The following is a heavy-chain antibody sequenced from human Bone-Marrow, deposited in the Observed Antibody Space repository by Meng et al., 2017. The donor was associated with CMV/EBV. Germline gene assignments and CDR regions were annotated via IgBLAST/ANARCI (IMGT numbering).Heavy chain of an antibody. D-gene: IGHD3-3*01. CDR1: GFTFSSYG. CDR2: IRYDGSNK. CDR3: AKARDDFWSGYSPLDY. J-gene: IGHJ4*02. Sequence: QVQLVESGGGVVQPGGSLRRACAASGFTFSSYGMHWFRQAPGKGLEWVAFIRYDGSNKYYADSVKGRFTISRDNSKNTLYLQMNSLRAEDTAVYYCAKARDDFWSGYSPLDYWGQGTLGTVSS. V-gene: IGHV3-30*02.